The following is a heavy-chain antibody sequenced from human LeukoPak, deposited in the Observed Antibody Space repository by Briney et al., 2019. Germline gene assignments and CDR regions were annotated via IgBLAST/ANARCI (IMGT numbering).Heavy chain of an antibody. CDR3: ASARQRHCTNGVCPSLTDS. D-gene: IGHD2-8*01. CDR2: IIRGLGIS. CDR1: GGTFSSYA. Sequence: SVKVSCKASGGTFSSYAINWVRQAPGQGLEWMGRIIRGLGISNYAQKFQGRVTITADKSTSTTYMELSSLRSEDTAVYYCASARQRHCTNGVCPSLTDSWGQGTLVTVSS. J-gene: IGHJ4*02. V-gene: IGHV1-69*04.